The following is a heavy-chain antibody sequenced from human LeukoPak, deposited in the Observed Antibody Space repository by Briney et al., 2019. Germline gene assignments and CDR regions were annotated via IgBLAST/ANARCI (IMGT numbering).Heavy chain of an antibody. Sequence: GGSLRLSCAASGFTFSSYSMSWVRQARGKGLEWVSYSYSSSSSSSIYYADSVKGRFTISRDNAKNSLYLQMNSLRAEDTAVYYCARKGYYSQAFDMWGQGTMVTVSS. V-gene: IGHV3-48*01. D-gene: IGHD3-22*01. J-gene: IGHJ3*02. CDR2: SSSSSSSI. CDR1: GFTFSSYS. CDR3: ARKGYYSQAFDM.